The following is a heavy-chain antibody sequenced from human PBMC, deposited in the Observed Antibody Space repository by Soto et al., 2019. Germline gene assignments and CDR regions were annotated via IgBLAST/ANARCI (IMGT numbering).Heavy chain of an antibody. V-gene: IGHV4-4*08. CDR1: GDSIRSYY. Sequence: PSETLSLTCSVSGDSIRSYYWSWIRQPPGKGLEWIGYVHDSGKTDYNPSLKSRVTISVDTSKNQFSLKLSSVTAADTAVYYCARVSDGGNSPYFDYWGQGTLVTVSS. D-gene: IGHD2-21*02. CDR2: VHDSGKT. CDR3: ARVSDGGNSPYFDY. J-gene: IGHJ4*02.